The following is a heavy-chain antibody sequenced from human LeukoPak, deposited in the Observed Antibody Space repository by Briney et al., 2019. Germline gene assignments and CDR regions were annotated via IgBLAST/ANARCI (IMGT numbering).Heavy chain of an antibody. J-gene: IGHJ5*01. CDR3: ARENWFDS. V-gene: IGHV1-2*02. CDR2: INPNSGVT. CDR1: GYTFIGYY. Sequence: ASVKVSCKASGYTFIGYYMHWVRQAPGQGLEWMGWINPNSGVTHYAQKFQDRVTMTRDTSISTAYMELSRLTSDDTAVYYCARENWFDSWGQGTLVSVSS.